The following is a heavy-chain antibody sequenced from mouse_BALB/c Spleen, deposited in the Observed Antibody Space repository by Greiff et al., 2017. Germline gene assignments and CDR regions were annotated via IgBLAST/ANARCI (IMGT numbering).Heavy chain of an antibody. D-gene: IGHD1-2*01. CDR1: GYTFTNYW. CDR3: ARSLITTATDAMDY. J-gene: IGHJ2*01. Sequence: VQLQQSGAELVRPGTSVKISCKASGYTFTNYWLGWVKQRPGHGLEWIGDIYPGGGYTNYNEKFKGKATMTADTSSSTAYMQLSSLTSEDSAVYFCARSLITTATDAMDYWGQGTTLTVSS. V-gene: IGHV1-63*02. CDR2: IYPGGGYT.